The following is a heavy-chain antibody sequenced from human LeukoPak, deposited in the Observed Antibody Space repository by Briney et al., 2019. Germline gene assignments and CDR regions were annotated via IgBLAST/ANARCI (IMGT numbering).Heavy chain of an antibody. V-gene: IGHV1-69*04. D-gene: IGHD1-26*01. J-gene: IGHJ5*02. CDR3: ATYSGSYWGGNWFDP. Sequence: PVKVSCKASGGAFSSYAVSWVRQAPGQGLEWMGRIIPIFGIANYAQKFQGRVTITADKSTSTAYMELSSLRSEDTAVYYCATYSGSYWGGNWFDPWGQGTLVTVSS. CDR2: IIPIFGIA. CDR1: GGAFSSYA.